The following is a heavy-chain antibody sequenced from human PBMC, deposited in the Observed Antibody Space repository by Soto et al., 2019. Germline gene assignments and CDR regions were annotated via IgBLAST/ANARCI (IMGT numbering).Heavy chain of an antibody. CDR2: IRSSGSAI. V-gene: IGHV3-48*03. Sequence: EVKLVESGGGLVQPGGSLRLSCVASGFTFSSYEMNWVRQAPGKGLEWVSYIRSSGSAIYYADSVEGRFTISRDNAKNSLYLQMNSLRAEDTAVYYCAKPHRDVYSTAFFYHWGQGTLVTVSS. D-gene: IGHD4-4*01. J-gene: IGHJ4*02. CDR3: AKPHRDVYSTAFFYH. CDR1: GFTFSSYE.